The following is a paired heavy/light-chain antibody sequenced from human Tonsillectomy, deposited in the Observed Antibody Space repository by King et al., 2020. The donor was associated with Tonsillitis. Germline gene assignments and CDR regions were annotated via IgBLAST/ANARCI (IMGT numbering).Light chain of an antibody. J-gene: IGLJ3*02. Sequence: QSVLTQPPSASGTPGQRVTISCSGSSSNIGSNTVNWYQQLPGTAPKLLINTNTQRPSGVPDRFSGSKSGTSASLAISGLQSEDEADFYCASWDDSLNAWVFGGGTKLTVL. CDR1: SSNIGSNT. V-gene: IGLV1-44*01. CDR2: TNT. CDR3: ASWDDSLNAWV.
Heavy chain of an antibody. CDR3: ARDVWEQGNDY. CDR2: IYISGST. CDR1: GDSITSYH. Sequence: QVQLQESGPGLVKPSETLSLNCTVSGDSITSYHWSWIRQPAGKGLEWIGRIYISGSTDYNPSLKSRVTISADTSKNQFSLKLSSVTAADTAVYYCARDVWEQGNDYWGPGTLVTVSS. J-gene: IGHJ4*02. V-gene: IGHV4-4*07. D-gene: IGHD1-26*01.